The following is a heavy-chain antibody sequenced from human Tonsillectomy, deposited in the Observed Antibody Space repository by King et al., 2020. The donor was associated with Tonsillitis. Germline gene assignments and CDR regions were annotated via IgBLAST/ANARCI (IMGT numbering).Heavy chain of an antibody. CDR1: GFTFSDYY. CDR3: ASDRVVPVVTRYFDL. Sequence: VQLVESGGGLVKPGGSLRLSCAASGFTFSDYYMTWIRQAPGKGLEWVSYISSSGSTTYYADSVKGRFNISRDNAKNSMYMQMNSLTAEDTAVYYCASDRVVPVVTRYFDLWGRGTLVTVSS. V-gene: IGHV3-11*01. D-gene: IGHD4-23*01. J-gene: IGHJ2*01. CDR2: ISSSGSTT.